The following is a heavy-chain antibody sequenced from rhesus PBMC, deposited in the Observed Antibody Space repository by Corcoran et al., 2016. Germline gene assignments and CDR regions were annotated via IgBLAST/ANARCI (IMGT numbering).Heavy chain of an antibody. CDR2: DKTNTGNP. D-gene: IGHD3S6*01. CDR1: GYTFTHYA. Sequence: QVQLVQSGAEVKQPGASVKVSCKASGYTFTHYALTWVRQAHGQVLEWMGRDKTNTGNPTYAQGFKERFTFSLDTSLTTAYLQSSSLKAGDTAVYYWARSHFAPGFDYWGQGVLVTVSS. J-gene: IGHJ4*01. CDR3: ARSHFAPGFDY. V-gene: IGHV7-114*01.